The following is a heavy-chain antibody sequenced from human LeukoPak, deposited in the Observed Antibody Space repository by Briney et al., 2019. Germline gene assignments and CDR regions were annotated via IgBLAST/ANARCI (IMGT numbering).Heavy chain of an antibody. V-gene: IGHV5-51*01. CDR3: AAGWFEGPYDY. J-gene: IGHJ4*02. CDR2: IYPGDSDT. Sequence: GESLKISCQGSGYRFTDYWIGWVRQVPGRGLEWMSIIYPGDSDTRYSPSFQGRVTISADKSISIAYLQWSSLKASDTAIYYCAAGWFEGPYDYWGQGILVTVSS. CDR1: GYRFTDYW. D-gene: IGHD6-19*01.